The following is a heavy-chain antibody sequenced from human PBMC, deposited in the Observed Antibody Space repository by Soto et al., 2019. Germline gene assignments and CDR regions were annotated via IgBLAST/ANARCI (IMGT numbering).Heavy chain of an antibody. D-gene: IGHD3-16*02. Sequence: QVQLVQSGAEVKKPGASVKVSCKASGYTVTSYAMHWVRQAPGQRLECMGWINAGNGNTKHSQKFQGRVTITRDTSARTDYMELSRLRSEDTAVYYCAREGYDYVWGSYRYCLDYWGQGTLVTVSS. J-gene: IGHJ4*02. CDR2: INAGNGNT. CDR1: GYTVTSYA. V-gene: IGHV1-3*01. CDR3: AREGYDYVWGSYRYCLDY.